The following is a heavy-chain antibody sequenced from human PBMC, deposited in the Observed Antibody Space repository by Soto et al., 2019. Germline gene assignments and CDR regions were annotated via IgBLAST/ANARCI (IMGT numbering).Heavy chain of an antibody. J-gene: IGHJ3*02. CDR2: IIPIFGTA. Sequence: SVKVSCKASGGTFSSYAISWVRQAPGQGLEWMGGIIPIFGTADYAQKFQGRVTITADESTSTAYMELSSLRSEDTAVYYCARERVHDSSVPGDFDIWGQGTMVT. V-gene: IGHV1-69*13. D-gene: IGHD3-22*01. CDR1: GGTFSSYA. CDR3: ARERVHDSSVPGDFDI.